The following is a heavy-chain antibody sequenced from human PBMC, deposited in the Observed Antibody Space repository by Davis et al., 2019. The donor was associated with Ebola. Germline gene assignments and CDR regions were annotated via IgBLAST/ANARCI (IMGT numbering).Heavy chain of an antibody. CDR2: IGSTTNFI. V-gene: IGHV3-21*01. D-gene: IGHD6-6*01. CDR3: ARDGSNSYFDY. CDR1: GFNFDDSW. J-gene: IGHJ4*02. Sequence: GESLKISCVVSGFNFDDSWMNWVRQAPGKGLECVSSIGSTTNFIYYADSVKGRFTISRDNAKNSLYLQMSSLRAEDTAVYYCARDGSNSYFDYWGQGNLVTVSS.